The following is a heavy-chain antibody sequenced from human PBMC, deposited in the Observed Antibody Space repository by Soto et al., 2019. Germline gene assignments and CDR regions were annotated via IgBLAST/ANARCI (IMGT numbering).Heavy chain of an antibody. CDR1: GGSISSYY. Sequence: SETLSLTCTVSGGSISSYYWSWIRQPPGKGLEWIGYIYYSGSTNYNPSLKSRVTISVDTSKNQFSLKLSSVTAADTAVYYCARFHPAPNRYYYMDVWGKGTTVTVS. CDR3: ARFHPAPNRYYYMDV. D-gene: IGHD7-27*01. V-gene: IGHV4-59*08. CDR2: IYYSGST. J-gene: IGHJ6*03.